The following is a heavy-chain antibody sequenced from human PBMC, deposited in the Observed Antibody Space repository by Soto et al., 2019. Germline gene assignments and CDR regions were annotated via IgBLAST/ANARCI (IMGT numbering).Heavy chain of an antibody. CDR3: AHIGVIVGATYAFDI. CDR1: GFSLSTSGVG. V-gene: IGHV2-5*01. Sequence: SGPTLVNPTQTLTLTCTFSGFSLSTSGVGVGWIRQPPGKALEWLALIYWNDDKRYSPSLKSRLTITKDTSKNQVVLTVTNMDPVDTATYYCAHIGVIVGATYAFDIWGQGTTVTVSS. D-gene: IGHD1-26*01. J-gene: IGHJ3*02. CDR2: IYWNDDK.